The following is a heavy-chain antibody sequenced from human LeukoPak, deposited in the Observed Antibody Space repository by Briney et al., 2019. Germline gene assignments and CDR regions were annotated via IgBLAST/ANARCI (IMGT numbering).Heavy chain of an antibody. D-gene: IGHD3-3*01. J-gene: IGHJ6*03. CDR2: IKQDGSEK. CDR1: GFTFSSYW. V-gene: IGHV3-7*01. CDR3: ASVAEGYDFWSGQRDTYYYYYMDV. Sequence: GGSLRLSCAASGFTFSSYWMSWVRQAPGKGLEWVANIKQDGSEKYYVDSVKGRFTISRDNAKNSLYLQMNSLRAEDTAVYYCASVAEGYDFWSGQRDTYYYYYMDVWGKGTTVTVSS.